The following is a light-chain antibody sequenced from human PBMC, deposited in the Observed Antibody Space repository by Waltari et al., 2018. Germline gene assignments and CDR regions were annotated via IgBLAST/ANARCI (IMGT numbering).Light chain of an antibody. CDR1: KLGDKY. V-gene: IGLV3-1*01. CDR2: HDS. CDR3: QAWDSGVV. Sequence: SYELNQPPSVSVSPGQTASITCSGDKLGDKYVCWYQQRPGHSLEVVIYHDSLRPSVIPERFSGSNSRNTATLTISGSQPVDDADYYCQAWDSGVVFGGGTKLTVL. J-gene: IGLJ3*02.